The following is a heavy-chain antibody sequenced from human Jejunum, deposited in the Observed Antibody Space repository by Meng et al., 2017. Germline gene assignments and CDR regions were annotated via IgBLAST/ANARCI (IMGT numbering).Heavy chain of an antibody. CDR2: MDYSGST. D-gene: IGHD2-2*01. Sequence: LSDAGPGMVKPSPALSLTCTSSGASISSGEYFWHWIRQSPGKGLEWIGYMDYSGSTFYNPSLKSRVTISVDTSKNQFSLKLSSVTAADTAVYFCARGELLWDYWGQGTLVTVSS. CDR3: ARGELLWDY. J-gene: IGHJ4*02. V-gene: IGHV4-30-4*01. CDR1: GASISSGEYF.